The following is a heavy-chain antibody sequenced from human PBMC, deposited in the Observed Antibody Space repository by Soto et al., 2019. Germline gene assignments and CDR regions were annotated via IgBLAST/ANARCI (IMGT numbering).Heavy chain of an antibody. J-gene: IGHJ6*04. Sequence: QVQLVQSGAEVKKPGSSVKVSCKASGGTFSSYTISWVRQAPGQGLEWMGRIIPILGIANYAQKFQGRVKRTADKTTSTAYMELSSLRSEDTAVYYCARDVTVVPAAYGMDVWGEGTTVTVSS. CDR2: IIPILGIA. D-gene: IGHD2-2*01. CDR1: GGTFSSYT. CDR3: ARDVTVVPAAYGMDV. V-gene: IGHV1-69*08.